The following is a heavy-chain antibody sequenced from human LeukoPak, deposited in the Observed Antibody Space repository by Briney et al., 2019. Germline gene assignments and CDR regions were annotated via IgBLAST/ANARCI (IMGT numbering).Heavy chain of an antibody. V-gene: IGHV4-59*01. D-gene: IGHD3-3*01. CDR3: ARDPRPHRFLEGLRDPPVFDL. CDR1: GLSSSSYY. CDR2: IYYSGST. J-gene: IGHJ2*01. Sequence: SETLSLTCTVSGLSSSSYYSSWIRQPPGKGLEWIGYIYYSGSTNYNPPLKSRATISVNTSKNQFTLKLSTVTAADTAVYYVARDPRPHRFLEGLRDPPVFDLWGRGTLVTVSS.